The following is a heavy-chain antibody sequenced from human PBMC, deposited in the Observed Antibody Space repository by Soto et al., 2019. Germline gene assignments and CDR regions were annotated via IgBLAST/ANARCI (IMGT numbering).Heavy chain of an antibody. J-gene: IGHJ4*02. D-gene: IGHD3-22*01. Sequence: ASVKVSCKASGYTFTSYAMHWVRQAPGQGLEWMGWINAGNGNTKYSQKFQGRVTMTTDTSASTAYMELRSLRSDDTAVYYCARAPMIVVVTSFDYWGQGTLVTVSS. CDR3: ARAPMIVVVTSFDY. V-gene: IGHV1-3*01. CDR1: GYTFTSYA. CDR2: INAGNGNT.